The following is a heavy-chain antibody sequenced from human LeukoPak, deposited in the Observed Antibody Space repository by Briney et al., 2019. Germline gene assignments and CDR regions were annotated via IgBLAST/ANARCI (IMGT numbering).Heavy chain of an antibody. CDR1: GYTFTSYD. CDR3: ARVSVRDYYGSGSYGY. V-gene: IGHV1-8*01. D-gene: IGHD3-10*01. Sequence: ASVKVSCKASGYTFTSYDINWVRQATGQGLEWMGWMNPNSGNTGYAQKFQGRATMTRNTSISTAYMELSSLRSEDTAVYYCARVSVRDYYGSGSYGYWGQGTLVTVSS. J-gene: IGHJ4*02. CDR2: MNPNSGNT.